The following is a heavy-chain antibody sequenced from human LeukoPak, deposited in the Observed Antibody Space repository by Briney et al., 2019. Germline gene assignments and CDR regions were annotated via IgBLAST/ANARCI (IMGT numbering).Heavy chain of an antibody. V-gene: IGHV3-30*04. D-gene: IGHD6-19*01. CDR3: VRGGSGWYFDY. CDR2: VSYAGSNK. CDR1: GFTFSSSA. Sequence: PGGSLRLSCAASGFTFSSSAMHWVRQAPGKGLEWVAVVSYAGSNKYYADSVKGRFTISRDNSKNTLDLQMNSLRAEDTAVYYCVRGGSGWYFDYWGEGTLVTVSS. J-gene: IGHJ4*02.